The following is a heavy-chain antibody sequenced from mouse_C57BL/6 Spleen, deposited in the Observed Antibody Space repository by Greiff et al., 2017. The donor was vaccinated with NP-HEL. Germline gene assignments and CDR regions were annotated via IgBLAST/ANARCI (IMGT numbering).Heavy chain of an antibody. D-gene: IGHD3-3*01. CDR2: IYPGDGDT. V-gene: IGHV1-82*01. J-gene: IGHJ2*01. CDR3: ARGWLAY. CDR1: GYAFSSSW. Sequence: QVQLKESGPELVKPGASVKISCKASGYAFSSSWMNWVKQRPGKGLEWIGRIYPGDGDTNYNGKVKGKATLTTDKSASTACMRLSSLTSEDSAVDFCARGWLAYWGQGTTLTVSS.